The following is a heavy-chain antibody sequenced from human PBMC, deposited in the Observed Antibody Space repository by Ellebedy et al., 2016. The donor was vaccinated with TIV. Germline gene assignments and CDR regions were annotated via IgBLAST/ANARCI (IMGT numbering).Heavy chain of an antibody. V-gene: IGHV5-51*01. D-gene: IGHD6-19*01. Sequence: ASVKVSXXTSGYSFTKHWIAWVRQMPGKGLEWMGFIYPDDSDARYSPSFQGQVTISSDKCINTAYLQWSGLKASDSAMYYCARLRDALADEIDYWGQGTLVTVSS. J-gene: IGHJ4*02. CDR3: ARLRDALADEIDY. CDR2: IYPDDSDA. CDR1: GYSFTKHW.